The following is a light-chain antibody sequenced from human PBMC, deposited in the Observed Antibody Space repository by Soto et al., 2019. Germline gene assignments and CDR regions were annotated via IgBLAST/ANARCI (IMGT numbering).Light chain of an antibody. Sequence: EIVWTQSPGTLSLSPGERATLSCRASQNISSSYLVWYQQTPGQAPRLLIFGASSRATGIPDRFSGSGSGTDFTLTISSLQSEDFAVYYCQQYNNWPTFGQGTKVDIK. CDR3: QQYNNWPT. J-gene: IGKJ1*01. CDR1: QNISSSY. CDR2: GAS. V-gene: IGKV3-20*01.